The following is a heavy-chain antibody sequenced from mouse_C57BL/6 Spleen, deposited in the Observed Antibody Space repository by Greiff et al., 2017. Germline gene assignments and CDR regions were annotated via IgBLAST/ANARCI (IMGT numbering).Heavy chain of an antibody. J-gene: IGHJ4*01. V-gene: IGHV5-6*01. CDR3: ARDSNYGGYAMDY. Sequence: EVQLVESGGDLVKPGGSLKLSCAASGFTFSSYGMSWVRQTPDKRLEWVATISSGGSYTYYPDSVKGRFTISRDNAKNTLYLQMSSLKSEDTAMYYGARDSNYGGYAMDYWGQGTSVTVSS. CDR2: ISSGGSYT. D-gene: IGHD2-5*01. CDR1: GFTFSSYG.